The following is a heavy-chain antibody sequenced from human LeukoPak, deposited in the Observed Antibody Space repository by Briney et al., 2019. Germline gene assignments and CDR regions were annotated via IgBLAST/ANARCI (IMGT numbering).Heavy chain of an antibody. D-gene: IGHD3-22*01. CDR1: GGTFSSYA. CDR3: RRKSSLVVSSNLCLEGYFDS. V-gene: IGHV1-69*05. CDR2: LIPIFGTA. J-gene: IGHJ4*02. Sequence: SVKVSCKASGGTFSSYAITWVRHAPRQGLESMGSLIPIFGTANYAQKFQGRVTITTEESTSTAYMERSTLRSDDTAVSYCRRKSSLVVSSNLCLEGYFDSLGQGGLVTVSS.